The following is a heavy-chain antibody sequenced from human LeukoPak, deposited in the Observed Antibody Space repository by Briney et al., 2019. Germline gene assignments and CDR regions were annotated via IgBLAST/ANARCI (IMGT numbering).Heavy chain of an antibody. D-gene: IGHD3-3*01. CDR1: GFTFDDYG. J-gene: IGHJ4*02. Sequence: GGSLRLSCAASGFTFDDYGMSWVRQAPGKGLEWVSGINWNGGSTGYADSVKGRFTISRDNDKNSLYLQMNSLRAEDTALYYCARDRRRYDFWSGYYDYWGQGTLVTVSS. CDR2: INWNGGST. CDR3: ARDRRRYDFWSGYYDY. V-gene: IGHV3-20*04.